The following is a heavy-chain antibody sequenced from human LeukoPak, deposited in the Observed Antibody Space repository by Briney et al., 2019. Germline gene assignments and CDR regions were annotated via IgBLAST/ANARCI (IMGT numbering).Heavy chain of an antibody. Sequence: GGSLRLSCAASGFTFSSYAMNWVRQAPGKGLEWVSGISGSGGSTYYADSVKGRFTISRDNSINALYLHMNSLRAEDTAVYYCAKDRFSSGWYPPLYFDSWGRGTLVSVSP. CDR1: GFTFSSYA. CDR2: ISGSGGST. D-gene: IGHD6-19*01. CDR3: AKDRFSSGWYPPLYFDS. J-gene: IGHJ4*02. V-gene: IGHV3-23*01.